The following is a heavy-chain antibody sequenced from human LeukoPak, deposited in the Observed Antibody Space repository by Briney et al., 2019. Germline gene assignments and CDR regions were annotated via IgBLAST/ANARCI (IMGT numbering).Heavy chain of an antibody. J-gene: IGHJ4*02. V-gene: IGHV4-59*08. Sequence: SSETLSLTCTVSGGSISSYYWSWIRQPPGKGLEWIGYIYYSGSTNYNPSLKSRVTISVDTSKNQFSLKLSSVTAADTAVYYCARQTPYSSGWSTGDYWGQGTLVTVSP. CDR1: GGSISSYY. CDR2: IYYSGST. CDR3: ARQTPYSSGWSTGDY. D-gene: IGHD6-19*01.